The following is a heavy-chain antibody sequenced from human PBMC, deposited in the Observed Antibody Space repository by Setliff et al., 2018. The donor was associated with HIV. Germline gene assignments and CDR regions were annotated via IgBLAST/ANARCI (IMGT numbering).Heavy chain of an antibody. CDR1: GDSINSGTYY. CDR3: APRHHKYGFL. Sequence: SETLSLTCTVSGDSINSGTYYWSWIRQPAGKGLEWIGRLHLSGDTNYNPSLKSRVTMSIDTSKNQFSLKLSSVTAADTALYYCAPRHHKYGFLWGQGTLVTVSS. D-gene: IGHD3-10*01. V-gene: IGHV4-61*02. CDR2: LHLSGDT. J-gene: IGHJ4*02.